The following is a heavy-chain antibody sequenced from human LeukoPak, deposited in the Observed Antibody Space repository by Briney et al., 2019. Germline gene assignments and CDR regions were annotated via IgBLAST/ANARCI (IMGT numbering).Heavy chain of an antibody. CDR2: IWYDGSKK. CDR3: AKEARRDGYNLRYFDY. Sequence: PGRSLRLSCAASGFTFSSYGMHWVRHAPGKGLEWVAFIWYDGSKKYYADSVKGRFTISRDNSKNTLYLQMNSLRAEDTAVYYCAKEARRDGYNLRYFDYWGQGTLVTVSS. D-gene: IGHD5-24*01. J-gene: IGHJ4*02. V-gene: IGHV3-33*06. CDR1: GFTFSSYG.